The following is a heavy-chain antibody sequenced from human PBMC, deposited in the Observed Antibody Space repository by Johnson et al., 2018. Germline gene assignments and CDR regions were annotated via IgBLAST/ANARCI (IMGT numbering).Heavy chain of an antibody. V-gene: IGHV3-23*04. Sequence: VQLVESGGGLVQPGGSLRLSCAASGFTFSSYAMSWVRQAPGKGLEWVSAISGSGGSTYYADSVKGRFTISRDNSKNTRYLQMTSLRAEDTAVYYCAKDRSLVVTMTPGLYFQHWGQGTLVTVSS. CDR2: ISGSGGST. CDR1: GFTFSSYA. CDR3: AKDRSLVVTMTPGLYFQH. J-gene: IGHJ1*01. D-gene: IGHD3-22*01.